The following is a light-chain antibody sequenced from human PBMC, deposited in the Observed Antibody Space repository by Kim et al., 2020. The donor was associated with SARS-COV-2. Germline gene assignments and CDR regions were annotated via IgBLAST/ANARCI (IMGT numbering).Light chain of an antibody. J-gene: IGKJ4*01. CDR2: GAS. CDR3: QQYNKWPLT. Sequence: SPGERATLSGRASQSVSSRLAWCQQKPGQAPRLLIYGASTRATGFPARFSGSGSGTEFTLTISSLQSEDFAYYYCQQYNKWPLTFGGGTKVDIK. CDR1: QSVSSR. V-gene: IGKV3-15*01.